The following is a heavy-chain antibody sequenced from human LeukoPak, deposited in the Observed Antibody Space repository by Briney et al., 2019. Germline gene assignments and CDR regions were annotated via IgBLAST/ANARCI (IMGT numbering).Heavy chain of an antibody. CDR2: INHSGST. CDR3: ARSWATTFDY. D-gene: IGHD4-11*01. J-gene: IGHJ4*02. V-gene: IGHV4-34*01. Sequence: SETLSLTCAVSGGSISSGGYSWSWIRQPPGKGLEWIGEINHSGSTNYNPSLKSRVTISVDTSKNQFSLKLSSVTAADTAVYYCARSWATTFDYWGQGTLVTVSS. CDR1: GGSISSGGYS.